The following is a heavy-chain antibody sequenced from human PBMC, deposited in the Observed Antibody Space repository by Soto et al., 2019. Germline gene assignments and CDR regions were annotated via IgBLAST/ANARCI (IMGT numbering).Heavy chain of an antibody. D-gene: IGHD2-8*01. J-gene: IGHJ4*02. Sequence: SETLSLTCTVSGGSISSYYWSWIRQPPGKGLEWIGYIYYSGSTNYNPSLKSRITISVDTSKNQFSLKLSSVTAADTAVYYCARTVYASFDYWGQGTLVTVSS. CDR1: GGSISSYY. CDR2: IYYSGST. CDR3: ARTVYASFDY. V-gene: IGHV4-59*01.